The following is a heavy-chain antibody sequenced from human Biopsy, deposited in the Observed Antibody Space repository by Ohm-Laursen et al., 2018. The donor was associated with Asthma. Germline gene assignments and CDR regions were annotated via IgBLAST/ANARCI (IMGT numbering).Heavy chain of an antibody. CDR1: GGTFNTYV. D-gene: IGHD2-2*01. J-gene: IGHJ4*02. V-gene: IGHV1-69*13. CDR2: INSVFGTT. Sequence: ASVKVSCKPLGGTFNTYVIGCVRQAPGQGLEWMGGINSVFGTTTYPQKFQDRVTITADDSTSTAYMELSSLRSEDTAVYYCARKAGSCISRTCYSLDFWGQGTLVTVSS. CDR3: ARKAGSCISRTCYSLDF.